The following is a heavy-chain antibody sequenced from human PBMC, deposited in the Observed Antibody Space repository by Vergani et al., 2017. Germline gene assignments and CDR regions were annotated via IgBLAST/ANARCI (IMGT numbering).Heavy chain of an antibody. Sequence: VQLVESGGGLVKPGGSLRLSCAASGFTFSSYSMNWVRQAPGKGLEWFSSISSSSSYIYYADSVKGRFTISRDNAKTSLYLQMNSLRAEDTAVYYCATKGRYCTNGVCYQLDYWGQGTLVTVSS. CDR2: ISSSSSYI. V-gene: IGHV3-21*01. J-gene: IGHJ4*02. CDR3: ATKGRYCTNGVCYQLDY. D-gene: IGHD2-8*01. CDR1: GFTFSSYS.